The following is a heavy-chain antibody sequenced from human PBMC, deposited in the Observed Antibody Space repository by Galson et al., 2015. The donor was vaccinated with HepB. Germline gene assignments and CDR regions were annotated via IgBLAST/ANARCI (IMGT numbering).Heavy chain of an antibody. CDR2: ISGNSVYT. V-gene: IGHV3-11*06. Sequence: SLRLSCAASGFTFRDWFMSWIRQAPGKGLEWVSYISGNSVYTKYADSVKGRFTISRDNVGNSLYLQMNSLRAEDTAIYYCVRENYANPDYWDQGALVTVSS. CDR1: GFTFRDWF. CDR3: VRENYANPDY. D-gene: IGHD3-16*01. J-gene: IGHJ4*02.